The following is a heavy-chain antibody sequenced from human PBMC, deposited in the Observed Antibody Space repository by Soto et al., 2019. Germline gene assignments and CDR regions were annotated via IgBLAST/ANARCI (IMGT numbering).Heavy chain of an antibody. Sequence: PGGSLRLSCASCGFTFSSYGINWARQDPGKGLEWVSYISSGSGNILYADSVKGRFTISRDNAKNSLYLQMNSLRAEDTAVYYCARTYGTGSLNWFDPWGEGPLVTVSS. CDR3: ARTYGTGSLNWFDP. CDR1: GFTFSSYG. V-gene: IGHV3-48*04. CDR2: ISSGSGNI. D-gene: IGHD3-10*01. J-gene: IGHJ5*02.